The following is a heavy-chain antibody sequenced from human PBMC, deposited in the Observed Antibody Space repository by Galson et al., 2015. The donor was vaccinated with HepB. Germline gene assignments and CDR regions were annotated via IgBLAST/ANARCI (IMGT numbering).Heavy chain of an antibody. CDR1: GFTFNNYA. V-gene: IGHV3-23*01. CDR3: AKSGDRVSYYYYGRDV. CDR2: ISASGGST. J-gene: IGHJ6*02. Sequence: SLRLSCAASGFTFNNYALSWVRQAPGKGLEWVSAISASGGSTYYVDSVKGRFTISRDNSKNTLYLQMNSLRAEDTAVYYCAKSGDRVSYYYYGRDVWGQGTTVTVSS. D-gene: IGHD1-26*01.